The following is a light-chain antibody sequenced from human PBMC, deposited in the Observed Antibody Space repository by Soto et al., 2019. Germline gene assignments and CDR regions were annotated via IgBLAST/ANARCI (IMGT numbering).Light chain of an antibody. V-gene: IGLV4-69*01. Sequence: QAVLTQSPSASASLGDSVKLTCTLSSGHSTYAIAWHQQQPEKGPRYLMKLNSDGSHSEGDGIPDRFSGSSSGAERYLTISSLQSEDEADYYCQTWGTGTWVFGGGTKLTVL. CDR3: QTWGTGTWV. CDR2: LNSDGSH. J-gene: IGLJ3*02. CDR1: SGHSTYA.